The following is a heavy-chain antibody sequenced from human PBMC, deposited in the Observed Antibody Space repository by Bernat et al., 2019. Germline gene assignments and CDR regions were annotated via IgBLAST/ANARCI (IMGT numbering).Heavy chain of an antibody. V-gene: IGHV3-23*04. CDR3: AREKYSNGFFDY. D-gene: IGHD6-19*01. CDR1: GFTFRSYA. J-gene: IGHJ4*02. CDR2: ISGSDGRT. Sequence: EVQLVESGGGLVQPGGSLRVSCAVSGFTFRSYAMSWVRQAPGKGLEWVSAISGSDGRTYYRDSVRGRFTISRDNAKNMLYLQMNSLRADDTAVYYCAREKYSNGFFDYWGQGTLVTVSS.